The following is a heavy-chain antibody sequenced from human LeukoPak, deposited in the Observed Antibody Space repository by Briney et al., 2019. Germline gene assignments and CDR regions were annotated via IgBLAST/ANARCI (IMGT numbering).Heavy chain of an antibody. V-gene: IGHV1-18*01. J-gene: IGHJ4*02. Sequence: ASVKVSCKASGYTFTNYGISWVRQAPGQGLEWMGWISAYNGNTNYAQKLQGRVTMTTDTSTSTAYTELRSLRSDDTAVYYCARLEQQLAPTDYWGQGTLVTVSS. D-gene: IGHD6-13*01. CDR1: GYTFTNYG. CDR2: ISAYNGNT. CDR3: ARLEQQLAPTDY.